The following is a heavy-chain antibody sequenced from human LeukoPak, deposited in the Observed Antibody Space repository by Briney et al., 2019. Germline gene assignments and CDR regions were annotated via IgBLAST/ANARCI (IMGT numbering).Heavy chain of an antibody. J-gene: IGHJ4*02. CDR3: ARGNPGIAARPRRDYFDY. CDR1: GGSFCGYY. D-gene: IGHD6-6*01. CDR2: INHSGST. Sequence: KPSETLSLTYAAYGGSFCGYYWSWIRQPPGKGLEWIGEINHSGSTNYNPSLKSRVTISVDTSKNQFSLKLSSVTAADTAVYYCARGNPGIAARPRRDYFDYWGQGTLVTVSS. V-gene: IGHV4-34*01.